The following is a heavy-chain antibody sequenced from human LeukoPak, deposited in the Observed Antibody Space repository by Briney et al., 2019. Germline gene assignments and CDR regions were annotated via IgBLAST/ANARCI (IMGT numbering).Heavy chain of an antibody. CDR3: AKHDGWELHDYCFDY. Sequence: GGSLRLSCVASGFIFRDYAMGWVRQAPGKGLEWVATINKNGAEMFYADSVKGRFTISRDNCKNTLNMHLRSLRADDTAVYYCAKHDGWELHDYCFDYWGQGTLVTASS. V-gene: IGHV3-23*01. CDR1: GFIFRDYA. J-gene: IGHJ4*02. D-gene: IGHD1-26*01. CDR2: INKNGAEM.